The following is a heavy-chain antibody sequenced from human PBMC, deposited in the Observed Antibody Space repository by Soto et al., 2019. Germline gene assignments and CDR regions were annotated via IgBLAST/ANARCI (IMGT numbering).Heavy chain of an antibody. Sequence: QITLKESGPTLVKPTQTLTLTCTFSGFSLSSTRMAVGWIRQPPGKALEWLALIYWDDDKRYSPFLKSRLTITKHTPKNQVVLTMSNVDPVDTAGYYCAPIVVPGLGYYFDYWGPGTLVTLYS. CDR1: GFSLSSTRMA. D-gene: IGHD2-15*01. V-gene: IGHV2-5*02. CDR2: IYWDDDK. CDR3: APIVVPGLGYYFDY. J-gene: IGHJ4*02.